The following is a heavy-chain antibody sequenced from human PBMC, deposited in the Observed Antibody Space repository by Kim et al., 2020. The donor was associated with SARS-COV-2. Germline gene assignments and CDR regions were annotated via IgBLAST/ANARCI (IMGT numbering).Heavy chain of an antibody. D-gene: IGHD1-26*01. CDR3: ASGGPYSAEHSQNFDY. CDR1: GFPLSGSA. J-gene: IGHJ4*02. CDR2: IDSTSRYI. Sequence: GGSLRLSCAASGFPLSGSAMNWVRQAPGKGLEWVSSIDSTSRYIYYLDSLKGRFSISRDNAKNSVFLQMNSLRVEDTAVYFCASGGPYSAEHSQNFDYWGQGTLVTVSS. V-gene: IGHV3-21*06.